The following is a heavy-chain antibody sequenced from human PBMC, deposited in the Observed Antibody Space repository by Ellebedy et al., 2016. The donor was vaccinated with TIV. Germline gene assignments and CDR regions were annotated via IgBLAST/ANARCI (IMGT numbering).Heavy chain of an antibody. CDR1: GYTSTNYG. CDR2: ISGYNGNT. CDR3: ARFVDGDYEDY. V-gene: IGHV1-18*04. Sequence: AASVKVSCNASGYTSTNYGISWVRQAPGQGLEWMGRISGYNGNTYSAQKPQVRVTMTTDTSTSTAYMELRSLISDDTAVYYCARFVDGDYEDYWGQGALVTVSS. D-gene: IGHD4-17*01. J-gene: IGHJ4*02.